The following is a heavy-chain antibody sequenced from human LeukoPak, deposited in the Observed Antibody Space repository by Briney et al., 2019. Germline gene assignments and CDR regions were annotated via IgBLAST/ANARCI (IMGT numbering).Heavy chain of an antibody. J-gene: IGHJ4*02. Sequence: GGSLRLSCAASGFTFSSYGMHWVRQAPGKGLEWVAVISYDGSNKYYADSVKGRFTISRDNSKNTLYLQMNSLRAEDTAVYYRAKDGSSGFDYWGQGTLITVSS. CDR2: ISYDGSNK. CDR1: GFTFSSYG. D-gene: IGHD3-22*01. CDR3: AKDGSSGFDY. V-gene: IGHV3-30*18.